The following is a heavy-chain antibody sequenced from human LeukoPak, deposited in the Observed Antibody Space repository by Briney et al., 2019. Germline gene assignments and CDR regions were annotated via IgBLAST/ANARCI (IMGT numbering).Heavy chain of an antibody. CDR1: GFTFSDYY. J-gene: IGHJ4*02. Sequence: PGGSLRLSCAASGFTFSDYYMAWIRQAPGKGLEWVSYLSSSGNTIYYADSVKGRFTISRDNAKNSLYLQMNSLRADDTAVYYCARDFDESTGYNFDYWGQGTLVTVSS. D-gene: IGHD5-24*01. CDR2: LSSSGNTI. V-gene: IGHV3-11*04. CDR3: ARDFDESTGYNFDY.